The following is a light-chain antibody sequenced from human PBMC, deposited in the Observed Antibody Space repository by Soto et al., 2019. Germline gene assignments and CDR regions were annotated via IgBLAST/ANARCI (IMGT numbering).Light chain of an antibody. CDR2: GAS. J-gene: IGKJ1*01. Sequence: EIVLTQSPGTLSLSPGERATLSCRASQSVSSSYLAWYQQKPGQAPRLLIYGASSRAIGLPDRFSGSGSGTDFTLTISRLEPEDFAVYYCQQYGSSWTFGQGTKVEIK. CDR3: QQYGSSWT. V-gene: IGKV3-20*01. CDR1: QSVSSSY.